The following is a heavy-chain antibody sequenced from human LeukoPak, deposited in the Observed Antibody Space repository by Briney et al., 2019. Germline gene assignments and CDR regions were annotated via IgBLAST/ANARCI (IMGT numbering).Heavy chain of an antibody. Sequence: GGSLRLSCAASGFIFNNNAIHWVRQAPGKGLEWVAVISFDGRDEHHAASVKGRFTISRDNSKNTLYLQMSSLRVEDTAMYYCARDLRKSADYYFDYWGQGTLVTVSS. CDR3: ARDLRKSADYYFDY. J-gene: IGHJ4*02. V-gene: IGHV3-30*04. CDR1: GFIFNNNA. D-gene: IGHD3/OR15-3a*01. CDR2: ISFDGRDE.